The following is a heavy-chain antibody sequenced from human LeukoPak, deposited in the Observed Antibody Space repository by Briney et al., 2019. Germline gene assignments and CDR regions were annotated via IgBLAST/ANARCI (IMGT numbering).Heavy chain of an antibody. CDR3: AREVCSGGSRYSDY. D-gene: IGHD2-15*01. Sequence: GGSLRLSCAASGFTFSSYWMHWVRHAPGKGLVWVSRINSDGSSTSYADSVKGRFTISRDNAKNTLYLQMNSLRAEDTAVYYCAREVCSGGSRYSDYWGQGTLVTVSS. CDR1: GFTFSSYW. V-gene: IGHV3-74*01. CDR2: INSDGSST. J-gene: IGHJ4*02.